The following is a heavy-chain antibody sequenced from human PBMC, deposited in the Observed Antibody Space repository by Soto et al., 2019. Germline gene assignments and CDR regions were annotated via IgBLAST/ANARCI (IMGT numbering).Heavy chain of an antibody. V-gene: IGHV3-11*06. D-gene: IGHD1-26*01. CDR1: GFNFDDYY. CDR3: ARLRVGVNWYFDL. CDR2: VSSSGGYT. J-gene: IGHJ2*01. Sequence: QMQLVESGGDLVKPGGSLRLSCAASGFNFDDYYMSWVRQAPGKGLEWVSFVSSSGGYTKYSDTVGGRFTVSRDNGKSSLHLQLNSLRVEDTAVYYCARLRVGVNWYFDLWGRCTLVTVSS.